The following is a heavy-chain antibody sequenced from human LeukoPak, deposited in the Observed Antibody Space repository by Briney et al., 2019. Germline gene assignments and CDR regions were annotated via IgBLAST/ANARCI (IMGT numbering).Heavy chain of an antibody. CDR2: INHSGST. CDR1: GGSFSGHY. CDR3: AGVPAATYYFDY. V-gene: IGHV4-34*01. D-gene: IGHD2-2*01. Sequence: SETLSLTCAVYGGSFSGHYWSWIRQPPGKGLEWIGEINHSGSTNYNPSLKSRVTISVDTSKNQFSLKLSSVTAADTAVYYCAGVPAATYYFDYWGQGTLVTVSS. J-gene: IGHJ4*02.